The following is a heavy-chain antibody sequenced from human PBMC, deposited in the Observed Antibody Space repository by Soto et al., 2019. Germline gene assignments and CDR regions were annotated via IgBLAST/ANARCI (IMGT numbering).Heavy chain of an antibody. CDR2: FYYSEST. J-gene: IGHJ6*02. D-gene: IGHD2-2*01. Sequence: SETLSLTCTVSGGSISSGPYSWGWIRQPPGEGLEWIGTFYYSESTYYNPSLESRVTISVDTSKNQFSLKVSSVTVADTVLYYCARLGGYCSSTSCYGYYGMDVWGQGTTVT. CDR1: GGSISSGPYS. CDR3: ARLGGYCSSTSCYGYYGMDV. V-gene: IGHV4-39*01.